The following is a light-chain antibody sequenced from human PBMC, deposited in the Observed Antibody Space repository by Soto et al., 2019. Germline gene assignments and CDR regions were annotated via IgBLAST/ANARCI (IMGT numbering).Light chain of an antibody. CDR1: SSDVGAYNY. Sequence: QSALTQPASVSGSPGQSVTISCSGSSSDVGAYNYVSWYQRHPGKAPKLMIYDVTNRPSGVSNRFPGSKSGNTASLTISGLQAEDEADYFCSSYTSSSTVVFGGGTKVTVL. V-gene: IGLV2-14*01. CDR2: DVT. CDR3: SSYTSSSTVV. J-gene: IGLJ3*02.